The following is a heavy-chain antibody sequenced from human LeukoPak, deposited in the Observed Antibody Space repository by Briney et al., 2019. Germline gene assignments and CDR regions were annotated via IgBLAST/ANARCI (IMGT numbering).Heavy chain of an antibody. CDR1: GFTLHNYA. Sequence: PGGSLRLSCAASGFTLHNYALHWVRQAPGKGLEWVAVVSYDGSYKDYADSVKGRFTISRDNSRNTLYLQMNSLRPQDTAVYYCARGARKGDDYGGFFDYWGQGTLVTVSS. D-gene: IGHD4-23*01. J-gene: IGHJ4*02. CDR2: VSYDGSYK. CDR3: ARGARKGDDYGGFFDY. V-gene: IGHV3-30*04.